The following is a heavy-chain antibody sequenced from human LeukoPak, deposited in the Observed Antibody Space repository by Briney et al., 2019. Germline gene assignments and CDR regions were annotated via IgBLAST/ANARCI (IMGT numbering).Heavy chain of an antibody. V-gene: IGHV3-30*18. Sequence: GGSLRLSCAASGFTFSSYGMHWVRQAPGKGLEWVAVISYDGSNKHYADSVKGRFTISRDNSKNTLYLQMNSLRAEDTAVYYCAKAGYSSSWYYFDYWGQGTLVTVSS. J-gene: IGHJ4*02. D-gene: IGHD6-13*01. CDR1: GFTFSSYG. CDR3: AKAGYSSSWYYFDY. CDR2: ISYDGSNK.